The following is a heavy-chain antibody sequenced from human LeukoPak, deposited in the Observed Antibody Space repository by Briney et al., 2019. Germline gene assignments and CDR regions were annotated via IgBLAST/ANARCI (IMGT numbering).Heavy chain of an antibody. V-gene: IGHV4-59*13. J-gene: IGHJ4*02. CDR2: INYSGST. CDR3: ASGRSMAAAVPGYYYFDY. D-gene: IGHD6-13*01. Sequence: SETLSLTCTVSGGSISSYYWSWIRQPPGKGLEWIGYINYSGSTNYNPSLKSRVTISVDTSKNQFSLKLSSVTAADTAVYYCASGRSMAAAVPGYYYFDYWGQGTLVTVSS. CDR1: GGSISSYY.